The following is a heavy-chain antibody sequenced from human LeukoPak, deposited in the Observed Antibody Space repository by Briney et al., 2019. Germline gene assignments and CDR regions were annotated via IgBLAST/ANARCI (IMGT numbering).Heavy chain of an antibody. CDR3: AVGGTYGSGSYYYYYGMDV. CDR2: IYYSGST. Sequence: AGTLSLTCTVSGGSISSYYWSWIRQPPGKGLEWVGYIYYSGSTNYNPSLKSRVTISVDTTKNQFSLKLSSVTAADTAVYYCAVGGTYGSGSYYYYYGMDVWGKGTTVTVSS. D-gene: IGHD3-10*01. J-gene: IGHJ6*04. CDR1: GGSISSYY. V-gene: IGHV4-59*01.